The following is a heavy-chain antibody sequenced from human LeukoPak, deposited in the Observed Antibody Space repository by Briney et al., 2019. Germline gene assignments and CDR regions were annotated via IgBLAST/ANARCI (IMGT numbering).Heavy chain of an antibody. CDR2: IYYSGST. D-gene: IGHD2-8*02. J-gene: IGHJ4*02. CDR3: AGHHPRNTVDF. CDR1: GGSISSYY. V-gene: IGHV4-59*08. Sequence: SETLSLTCTVSGGSISSYYWSWIRQPPGKGLEWIGYIYYSGSTNYKPSLKSRATIAVDTSKNQFSLKLSSVTAADTAVYYCAGHHPRNTVDFWGQGTLVTVSS.